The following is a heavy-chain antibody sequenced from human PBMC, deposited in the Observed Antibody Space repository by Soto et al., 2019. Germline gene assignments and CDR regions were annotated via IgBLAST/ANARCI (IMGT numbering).Heavy chain of an antibody. Sequence: QVQLVQSGAEVRKPGASVNISCRASGFSFSDNLINWVRQAPGQSLEWMGWINAANGNTRYSQTLQGRVTIPRHTSASIAYVAVSDLPSDDTAVSYCARDMLSAGPRTNDAFDVWGPGTMVTVSS. CDR2: INAANGNT. CDR3: ARDMLSAGPRTNDAFDV. D-gene: IGHD2-8*01. V-gene: IGHV1-3*01. J-gene: IGHJ3*01. CDR1: GFSFSDNL.